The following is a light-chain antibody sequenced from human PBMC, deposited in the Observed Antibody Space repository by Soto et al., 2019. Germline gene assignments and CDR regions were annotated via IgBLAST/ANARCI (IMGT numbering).Light chain of an antibody. CDR2: DTS. CDR3: QPYTNWPLS. V-gene: IGKV3-15*01. CDR1: QGIGDT. Sequence: EIVTTQSPATLSVYPGEGATLPCRASQGIGDTLAWYQHKPGQTPRLLIYDTSTRATGVPTRFSGSRSGAEFTLTINSLQSEDFAVYYCQPYTNWPLSFGGGTKVDIK. J-gene: IGKJ4*01.